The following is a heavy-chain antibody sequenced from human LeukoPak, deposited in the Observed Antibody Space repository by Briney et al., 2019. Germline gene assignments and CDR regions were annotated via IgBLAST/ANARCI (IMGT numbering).Heavy chain of an antibody. V-gene: IGHV3-21*04. CDR1: GFTFSSYT. Sequence: SPGGSLRLSCAASGFTFSSYTMNWVRQAPGKGLEWVSSISSSSSYIYYADSVKGRFTISRDNSKNTLYLQMNSLRAEDTAVYYCAKDGPRRGLNTHFSGYFDYWGQGTLVTVSS. J-gene: IGHJ4*02. D-gene: IGHD3-3*02. CDR2: ISSSSSYI. CDR3: AKDGPRRGLNTHFSGYFDY.